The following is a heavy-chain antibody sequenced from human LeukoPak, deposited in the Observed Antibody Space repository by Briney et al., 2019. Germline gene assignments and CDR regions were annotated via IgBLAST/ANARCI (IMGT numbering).Heavy chain of an antibody. CDR3: AKVAPYTYYDFWSGYYHYYYYYMDV. CDR1: GGSINGGNYY. CDR2: ISPSGST. D-gene: IGHD3-3*01. J-gene: IGHJ6*03. V-gene: IGHV4-61*02. Sequence: SETLSLTCTVSGGSINGGNYYWTWLRQPAGKGLEWIGRISPSGSTNHNPSLTSRVTISVDTSKNQFSLKLNFVTAADTAVYYCAKVAPYTYYDFWSGYYHYYYYYMDVWGKGTTVTVSS.